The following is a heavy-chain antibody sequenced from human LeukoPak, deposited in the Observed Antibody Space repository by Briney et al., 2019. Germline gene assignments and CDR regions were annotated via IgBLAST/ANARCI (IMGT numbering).Heavy chain of an antibody. Sequence: ASVKVSRKLSGYTGIELAMNWVRQVPGKGLEWMGGFDNENGEKKYAQTFQGRVTITEQTSTDTPYMQLSRLTYDPTHGCYCAIRTISGLVTYASLIWGRGTLVTVSS. CDR1: GYTGIELA. CDR2: FDNENGEK. J-gene: IGHJ3*02. CDR3: AIRTISGLVTYASLI. V-gene: IGHV1-24*01. D-gene: IGHD3-3*01.